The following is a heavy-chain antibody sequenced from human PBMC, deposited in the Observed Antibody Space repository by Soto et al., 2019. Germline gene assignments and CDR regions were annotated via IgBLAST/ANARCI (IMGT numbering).Heavy chain of an antibody. CDR1: GFTFSSYG. CDR2: IWYDGSNK. Sequence: QVQLVESGGGVVQPGRSLRLSCAASGFTFSSYGMHWVRQAPGKGLEWVAVIWYDGSNKYYADSVKGRFTISRDNSKNTLYLQMNSLRAEDTAVYYCARGQWLGILEYFQHWGQGTLVTVSS. V-gene: IGHV3-33*01. J-gene: IGHJ1*01. D-gene: IGHD6-19*01. CDR3: ARGQWLGILEYFQH.